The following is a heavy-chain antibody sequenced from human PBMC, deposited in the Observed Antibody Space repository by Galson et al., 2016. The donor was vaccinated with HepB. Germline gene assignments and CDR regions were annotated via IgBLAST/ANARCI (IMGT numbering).Heavy chain of an antibody. D-gene: IGHD5-18*01. CDR3: ATPRGYSYGYWDDTTTDY. J-gene: IGHJ4*02. V-gene: IGHV3-23*01. CDR1: GFTFSSYA. Sequence: SLRLSCAASGFTFSSYAMSWVRPAPGKGLEWVSAISGSGGNTYYADSVKGRFTISKDNSKNTLYLQMNSLRAEDTAVYYCATPRGYSYGYWDDTTTDYWGQGTLVTVSS. CDR2: ISGSGGNT.